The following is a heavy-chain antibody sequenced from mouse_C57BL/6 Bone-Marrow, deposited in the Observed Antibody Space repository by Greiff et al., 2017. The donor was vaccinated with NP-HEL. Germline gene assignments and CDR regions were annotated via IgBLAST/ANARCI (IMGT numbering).Heavy chain of an antibody. CDR2: IYPRSGNT. Sequence: VKLMESGAELARPGASVKLSCKASGYTFTSYGISWVKQRTGQGLEWIGEIYPRSGNTYYNEKFKGKATLTADKSSSTAYMELRSLTSEDSAVYFCARITTVAFDYWGQGTTLTVSS. CDR3: ARITTVAFDY. J-gene: IGHJ2*01. V-gene: IGHV1-81*01. D-gene: IGHD1-1*01. CDR1: GYTFTSYG.